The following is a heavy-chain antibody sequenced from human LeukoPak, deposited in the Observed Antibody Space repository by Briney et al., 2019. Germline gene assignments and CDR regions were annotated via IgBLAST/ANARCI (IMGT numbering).Heavy chain of an antibody. CDR3: AREIRGAPVSN. Sequence: GWAVRLSLTMCGLSNDWMAWVGQGPEKGREWVATINQDGRQRYYVDSRKGRFTMVRDNAKKSLSLQLTSLRADATPVYYCAREIRGAPVSNWGQGTLVTVSS. CDR1: GLSNDW. D-gene: IGHD1-26*01. V-gene: IGHV3-7*01. J-gene: IGHJ4*02. CDR2: INQDGRQR.